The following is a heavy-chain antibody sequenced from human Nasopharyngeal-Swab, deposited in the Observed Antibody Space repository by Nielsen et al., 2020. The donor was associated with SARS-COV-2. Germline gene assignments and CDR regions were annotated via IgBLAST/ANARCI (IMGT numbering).Heavy chain of an antibody. J-gene: IGHJ3*02. V-gene: IGHV3-7*01. CDR1: GLTVSSTY. CDR3: AREDKYAFDM. Sequence: GESLKISCVVSGLTVSSTYMSWVRQAPGKGLEWVANIKPDGSEKYHVDSVEGRFTISRDNAKNSLYLQMTTLRVEDTAIYYCAREDKYAFDMWGQGAVVTVSS. CDR2: IKPDGSEK.